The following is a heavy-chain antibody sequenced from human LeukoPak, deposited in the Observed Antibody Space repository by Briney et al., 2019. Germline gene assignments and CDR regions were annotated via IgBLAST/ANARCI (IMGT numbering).Heavy chain of an antibody. Sequence: ASVKVSCKASGYTFTSYYMHWVRQAPGQGLEWMGIINPSGGSTSYAQKFQGRVTMTRDTSTSTVYMELSSLRSEDTAVYYCAREAGYCSGGSCYAPDYYYGMDVWGQGTTVTVSS. CDR3: AREAGYCSGGSCYAPDYYYGMDV. D-gene: IGHD2-15*01. CDR2: INPSGGST. J-gene: IGHJ6*02. V-gene: IGHV1-46*01. CDR1: GYTFTSYY.